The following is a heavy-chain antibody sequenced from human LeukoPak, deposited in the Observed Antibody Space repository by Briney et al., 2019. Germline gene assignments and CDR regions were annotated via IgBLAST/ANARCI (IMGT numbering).Heavy chain of an antibody. CDR2: INYNGAIT. J-gene: IGHJ4*02. CDR1: GFTFVDYG. V-gene: IGHV3-20*04. D-gene: IGHD3-3*02. Sequence: PGWSLRLSCATSGFTFVDYGLSWVRRAPGKGLEWLCAINYNGAITDYADSVKGRFTISRDNAKNSLYLRMDSLRAEDTALYYCARDRLGPSFSVSHFDLWGQGTLVTDSS. CDR3: ARDRLGPSFSVSHFDL.